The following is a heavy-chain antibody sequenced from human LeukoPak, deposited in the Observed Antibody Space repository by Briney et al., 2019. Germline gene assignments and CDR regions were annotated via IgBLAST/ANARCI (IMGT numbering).Heavy chain of an antibody. Sequence: GRSLRLSCAAPGFTFNTYPIHWVRQAPGKGLEWVTVISSDSKNEYYADSVKGRFTISRDNSKNTLYLQMNSLRPEDTAVYYCARGGSGWYFDNWGQGTLVTVSS. D-gene: IGHD6-19*01. J-gene: IGHJ4*02. CDR1: GFTFNTYP. CDR3: ARGGSGWYFDN. V-gene: IGHV3-30*04. CDR2: ISSDSKNE.